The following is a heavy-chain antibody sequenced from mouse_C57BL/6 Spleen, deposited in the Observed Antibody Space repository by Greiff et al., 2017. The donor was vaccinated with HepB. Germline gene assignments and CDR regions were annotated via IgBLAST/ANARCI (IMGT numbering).Heavy chain of an antibody. CDR3: ASQQETSPWFAY. J-gene: IGHJ3*01. Sequence: VKLMESGPGLVAPSQRLSITCTVSGFSLTSYGVHWVRQPPGKGLEWLVVIWSDGSTTYNSALKSRLSISKDNSKSQVFLKMNSLQTDDTAMYYCASQQETSPWFAYWGQGTLVTVSA. CDR1: GFSLTSYG. D-gene: IGHD6-1*01. CDR2: IWSDGST. V-gene: IGHV2-6*03.